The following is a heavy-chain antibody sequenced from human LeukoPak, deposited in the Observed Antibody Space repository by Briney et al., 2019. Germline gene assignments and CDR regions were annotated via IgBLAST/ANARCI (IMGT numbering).Heavy chain of an antibody. D-gene: IGHD2/OR15-2a*01. J-gene: IGHJ4*02. CDR1: GFTFITYW. V-gene: IGHV3-74*01. CDR2: INSDGSSP. Sequence: GGSLRLSCAASGFTFITYWMHWVRQAPGKGLVWVSRINSDGSSPNYADSVKGRFTISRDNAKNTLYLQMNSLRAEDTALYYCARGDQYYYFDYGGQGTLVTVSS. CDR3: ARGDQYYYFDY.